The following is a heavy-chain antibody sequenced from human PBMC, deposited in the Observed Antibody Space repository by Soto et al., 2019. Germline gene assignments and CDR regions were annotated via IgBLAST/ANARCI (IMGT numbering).Heavy chain of an antibody. CDR1: GFTFGNYW. Sequence: EVQLVESGRGLVQPGGSLRLSCAASGFTFGNYWMYWVRQAPGKGLVWVSRINSDGSVSSYADSVKGRLTISRDNVKNTLYLQMDSLRVEDTAVYYCARGDCVGGTCYSLAGSFYYCMDVWGKGTTVTVFS. CDR3: ARGDCVGGTCYSLAGSFYYCMDV. D-gene: IGHD2-15*01. J-gene: IGHJ6*03. CDR2: INSDGSVS. V-gene: IGHV3-74*01.